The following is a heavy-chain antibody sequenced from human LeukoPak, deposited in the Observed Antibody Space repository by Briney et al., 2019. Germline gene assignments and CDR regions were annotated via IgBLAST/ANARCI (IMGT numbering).Heavy chain of an antibody. CDR3: AREEFAMVRGVISRVYGMDV. V-gene: IGHV3-13*01. D-gene: IGHD3-10*01. J-gene: IGHJ6*02. CDR2: IGTAGDT. Sequence: GGSLRLSCAASGFTFSSCDMHWVRQATGKGLEWVSAIGTAGDTYYPGSVKGRFTISRENAKHSLYLQMNSLRAGDTAVYYCAREEFAMVRGVISRVYGMDVWGQGTTVTVSS. CDR1: GFTFSSCD.